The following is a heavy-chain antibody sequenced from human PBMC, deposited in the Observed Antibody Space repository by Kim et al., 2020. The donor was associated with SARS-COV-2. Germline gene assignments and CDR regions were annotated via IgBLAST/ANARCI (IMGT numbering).Heavy chain of an antibody. CDR3: AKILSVISSTPTFDY. CDR2: ISYDGSNK. V-gene: IGHV3-30-3*02. CDR1: GFTFSSCA. J-gene: IGHJ4*02. D-gene: IGHD3-16*02. Sequence: GESLRLSCAASGFTFSSCAIHWVRQAPGKGLEWVAVISYDGSNKNYADSVKGRFTISRDNSKNTLYLQMNSLRAEDTAVYYCAKILSVISSTPTFDYWGQGTLVTVSS.